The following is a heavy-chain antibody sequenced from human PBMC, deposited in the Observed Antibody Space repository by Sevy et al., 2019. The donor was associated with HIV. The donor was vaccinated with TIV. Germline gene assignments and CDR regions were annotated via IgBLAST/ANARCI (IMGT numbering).Heavy chain of an antibody. J-gene: IGHJ4*02. CDR1: GGSVSSGSYY. Sequence: SETRSLTCTVSGGSVSSGSYYWSWIRQPPGKGLEWIGYIYYSGSTNYNPSLKSRVTISVDTSKNQFSLKLSSVTAADTAVYYCAREQRVTATRSLDYWGQGTLVTVSS. D-gene: IGHD2-21*02. V-gene: IGHV4-61*01. CDR2: IYYSGST. CDR3: AREQRVTATRSLDY.